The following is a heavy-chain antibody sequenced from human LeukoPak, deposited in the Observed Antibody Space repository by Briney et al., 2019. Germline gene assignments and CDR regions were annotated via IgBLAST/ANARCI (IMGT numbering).Heavy chain of an antibody. CDR1: GGSISSSSYY. V-gene: IGHV4-39*07. D-gene: IGHD5-18*01. J-gene: IGHJ4*02. CDR3: ARHPGYSYAYVDY. CDR2: IYYSGST. Sequence: SSETLSLTCTVSGGSISSSSYYWGWIRQPPGKGLEWIGSIYYSGSTYYNPSLKSRVTISVDTSKNQFSLKLSSVTAAVTAVYYCARHPGYSYAYVDYWGQGTLVTVSS.